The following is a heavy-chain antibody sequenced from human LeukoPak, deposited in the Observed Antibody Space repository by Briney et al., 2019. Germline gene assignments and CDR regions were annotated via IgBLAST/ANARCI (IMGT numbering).Heavy chain of an antibody. J-gene: IGHJ5*02. CDR2: IIPIFGTA. CDR1: GYTFTSYD. V-gene: IGHV1-69*06. D-gene: IGHD6-6*01. CDR3: AREPSYNWFDP. Sequence: ASVKVSCKASGYTFTSYDINWVRQATGQGLEWMGGIIPIFGTANYAQRFQGRVTITADKSTSTAYMELSSLRSEDTAVYYCAREPSYNWFDPWGQGTLVTVSS.